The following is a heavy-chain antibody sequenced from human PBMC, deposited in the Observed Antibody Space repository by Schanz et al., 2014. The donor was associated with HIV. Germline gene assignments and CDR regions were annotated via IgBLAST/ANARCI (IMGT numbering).Heavy chain of an antibody. V-gene: IGHV3-33*06. CDR2: IWYDGGNK. CDR1: GFNFSSYG. CDR3: AKVPEEGYFDP. Sequence: QVQLVVSGGGVVQPGRSLRLSCAASGFNFSSYGMHWVRQAPGKGLEWVALIWYDGGNKYYADSVEGRFTISRDNSKNTLYLQMNSLRAEDTAVYYCAKVPEEGYFDPWGQGTLVTVSS. J-gene: IGHJ5*02. D-gene: IGHD5-12*01.